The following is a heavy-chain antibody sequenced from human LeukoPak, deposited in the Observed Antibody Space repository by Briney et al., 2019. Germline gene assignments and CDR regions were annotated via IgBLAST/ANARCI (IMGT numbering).Heavy chain of an antibody. V-gene: IGHV3-30*02. Sequence: GGSLRLSCAASGFTFSSYGMHWVRQAPGKGLEWVAFIRYDGSNKYYADSVKGRFTISRDNSKNSLYLQMNGLRAEDTAVYYCAKDPSLITGTSGFDYWGQGTLVAVSS. CDR1: GFTFSSYG. CDR2: IRYDGSNK. J-gene: IGHJ4*02. D-gene: IGHD1-20*01. CDR3: AKDPSLITGTSGFDY.